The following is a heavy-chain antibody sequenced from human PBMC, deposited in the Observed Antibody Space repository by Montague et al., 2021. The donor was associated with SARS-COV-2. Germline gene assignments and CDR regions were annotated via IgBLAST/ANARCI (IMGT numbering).Heavy chain of an antibody. CDR1: AGSLSSRSNY. D-gene: IGHD2-8*02. V-gene: IGHV4-39*07. Sequence: SETRSLTCTVSAGSLSSRSNYWGWIRQPPGMGLQWIGSVDSAGSTYYSPSLKSRVTISLDTSKNQFSLKLSSVTAADTAVYYCARDEYNRYWYKYWGQGALVTASS. J-gene: IGHJ4*02. CDR2: VDSAGST. CDR3: ARDEYNRYWYKY.